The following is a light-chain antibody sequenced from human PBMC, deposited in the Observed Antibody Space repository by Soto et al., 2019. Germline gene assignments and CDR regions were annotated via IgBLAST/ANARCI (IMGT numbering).Light chain of an antibody. V-gene: IGKV1-5*01. J-gene: IGKJ1*01. Sequence: DIQMTQSHSPLSASVGDRVTITCRASQSISSWLAWYQQKPGKAPKLLMYDVSSLEGGVPTRFSGSGSGTEFTLTISSLQPDDFATYYCQQSDTYSRTFGQGTKVDIK. CDR3: QQSDTYSRT. CDR2: DVS. CDR1: QSISSW.